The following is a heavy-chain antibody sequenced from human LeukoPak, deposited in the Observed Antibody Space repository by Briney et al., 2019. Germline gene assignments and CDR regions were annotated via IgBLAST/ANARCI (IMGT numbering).Heavy chain of an antibody. V-gene: IGHV1-69*05. CDR2: IMPLFGTA. J-gene: IGHJ5*02. CDR3: ARDVHGDYGSGWFDP. CDR1: GGTFNNSA. Sequence: GASVKVSCKTSGGTFNNSAISWVRQAPGQGLEWLGGIMPLFGTAGYAQKFQGRGTITKDESTRTVSLELTSLTSDDTAVYYCARDVHGDYGSGWFDPWGQGTLVSVSS. D-gene: IGHD4-17*01.